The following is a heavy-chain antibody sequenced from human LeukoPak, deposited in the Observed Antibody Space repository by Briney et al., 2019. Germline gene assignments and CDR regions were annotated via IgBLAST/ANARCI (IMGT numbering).Heavy chain of an antibody. CDR1: GGSISSYY. V-gene: IGHV4-59*12. Sequence: SETLSLTCTVSGGSISSYYWSWIRQPPGKGLEWIGYIYYSGSTNYNPSLKSRVTISVDTSKNQFSLKLSSVTAADTAVYYCARLSPDSGEFDYWGQGTLVAVSS. CDR3: ARLSPDSGEFDY. J-gene: IGHJ4*02. D-gene: IGHD3-16*01. CDR2: IYYSGST.